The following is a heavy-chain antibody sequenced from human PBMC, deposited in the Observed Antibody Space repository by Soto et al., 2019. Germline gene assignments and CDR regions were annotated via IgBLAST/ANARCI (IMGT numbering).Heavy chain of an antibody. J-gene: IGHJ4*02. Sequence: EVQLVESGGGLVQPGGSPRLSCAASGFTFSRYAMHWVRQAPGKGLEYVSPISSNGGSTYYANSVKGRFTIARDNSKNTLDLQMGSLRPEDTAVDYCARGGRGYEFDYWGQGTLVTVSS. CDR3: ARGGRGYEFDY. D-gene: IGHD5-12*01. CDR2: ISSNGGST. V-gene: IGHV3-64*01. CDR1: GFTFSRYA.